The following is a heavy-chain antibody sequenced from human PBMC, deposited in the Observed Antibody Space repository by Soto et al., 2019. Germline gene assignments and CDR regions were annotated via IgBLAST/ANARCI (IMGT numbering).Heavy chain of an antibody. J-gene: IGHJ6*02. CDR2: ISYDESNK. Sequence: GGSLRLSCAASGFTFSSYAMHWVRQAPGKGLEWVAVISYDESNKYYADSVKGRFTISRDNSKNTLYLQMNSLRAEDTAVYYCARDRDHYAFLPGYSLWPHYSYYGMYVWGQGTTVTV. D-gene: IGHD3-9*01. CDR3: ARDRDHYAFLPGYSLWPHYSYYGMYV. V-gene: IGHV3-30-3*01. CDR1: GFTFSSYA.